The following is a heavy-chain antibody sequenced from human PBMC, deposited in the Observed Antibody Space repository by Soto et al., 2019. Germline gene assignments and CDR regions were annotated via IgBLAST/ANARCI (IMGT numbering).Heavy chain of an antibody. CDR2: ISSSSNTR. D-gene: IGHD2-15*01. J-gene: IGHJ6*03. Sequence: GGSLRLSCAASGFTFSSYSMNWVRQAPGKGLEWVSYISSSSNTRYYADSVKGRFTISRDNAKNSLYLQMNSLRAEDTAVYYCARDSIAGDCSGSICYKDGRSYYYYSYINVWGKGTTVTVSS. CDR3: ARDSIAGDCSGSICYKDGRSYYYYSYINV. CDR1: GFTFSSYS. V-gene: IGHV3-48*01.